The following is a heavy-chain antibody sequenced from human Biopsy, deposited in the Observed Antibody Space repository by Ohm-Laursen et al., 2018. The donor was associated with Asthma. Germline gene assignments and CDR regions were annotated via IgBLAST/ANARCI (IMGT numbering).Heavy chain of an antibody. V-gene: IGHV3-23*01. CDR3: ARISICRTTTCYSYFSYSMDV. CDR2: ISPGAGST. J-gene: IGHJ6*02. CDR1: GFTFSNYG. Sequence: SLRLSCTASGFTFSNYGMNWVRQAPGKGLQWVSSISPGAGSTYYADSVRGRFTISRDNSNTVFLQMNSLRAEDTAVYYCARISICRTTTCYSYFSYSMDVWGQGTTVTVSS. D-gene: IGHD2-2*01.